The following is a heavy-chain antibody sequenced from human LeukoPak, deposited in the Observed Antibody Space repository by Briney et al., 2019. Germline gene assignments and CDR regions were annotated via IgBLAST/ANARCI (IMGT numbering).Heavy chain of an antibody. J-gene: IGHJ6*03. V-gene: IGHV4-4*07. CDR1: GVSISSHY. Sequence: SETLSLTCTVSGVSISSHYWSWIRQPAGKGLEWIGHMYISGSTDYNPSLKSRVTMSVETSKNQFSLKLSSVTAADTAVYYCAREVRTGYWPHVHYYYYMDVWGKGTTVTVSS. CDR2: MYISGST. D-gene: IGHD3/OR15-3a*01. CDR3: AREVRTGYWPHVHYYYYMDV.